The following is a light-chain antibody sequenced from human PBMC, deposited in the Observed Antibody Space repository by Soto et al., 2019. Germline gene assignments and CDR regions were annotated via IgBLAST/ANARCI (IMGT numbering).Light chain of an antibody. CDR3: GTWDSSHWV. CDR1: SSNIGNNY. J-gene: IGLJ3*02. CDR2: ENN. Sequence: QSVLTQPPSVSAAPGQKVTISCSGSSSNIGNNYVSWYQQLPGTAPKLLIYENNKRPSGIPDRFSGSKSGTSATLGITGLQTGDEADYYFGTWDSSHWVFGGGTKLTVL. V-gene: IGLV1-51*02.